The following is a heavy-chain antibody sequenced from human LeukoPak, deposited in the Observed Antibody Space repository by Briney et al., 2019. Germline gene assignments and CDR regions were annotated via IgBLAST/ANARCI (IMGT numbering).Heavy chain of an antibody. D-gene: IGHD2-21*02. CDR2: INPNSGGT. Sequence: ASVKVSCKAPGYTFTGYYMHWVRQAPGQGLEWMGWINPNSGGTNYAQKFQGRVTMTRDTSISTAYMELSRLRSDDTAVYYCARMAVVTAIRSFDIWGQGTMVTVSS. CDR1: GYTFTGYY. V-gene: IGHV1-2*02. J-gene: IGHJ3*02. CDR3: ARMAVVTAIRSFDI.